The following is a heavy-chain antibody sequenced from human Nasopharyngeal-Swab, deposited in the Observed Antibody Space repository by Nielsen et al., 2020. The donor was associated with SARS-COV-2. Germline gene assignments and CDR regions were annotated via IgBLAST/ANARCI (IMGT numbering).Heavy chain of an antibody. CDR2: ISGGGDTI. CDR1: AFTFSFYE. D-gene: IGHD1-1*01. CDR3: VRELDYFDS. J-gene: IGHJ4*02. Sequence: GGSLRLSCAASAFTFSFYEMNWVRQAPGKGLEWVAFISGGGDTIFYADSVKGRFTISRDDAKNSLYLQLNTLRVEDTAVYYCVRELDYFDSWGQGTLVTVSS. V-gene: IGHV3-48*03.